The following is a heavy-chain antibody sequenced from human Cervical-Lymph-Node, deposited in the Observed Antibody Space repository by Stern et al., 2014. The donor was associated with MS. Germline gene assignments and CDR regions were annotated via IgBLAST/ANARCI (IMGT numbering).Heavy chain of an antibody. J-gene: IGHJ4*02. D-gene: IGHD6-13*01. Sequence: VQLVESGAEVKKPGASVKVSCKVSGYTLTELSMHWVRQAPGKGLEWMGVFDRGDGETNDAQKFQGRATMTDDTNTDTAYMEMSRRRSEDTAVYYWATGKGSWYGYWGQGTLVTVSS. CDR3: ATGKGSWYGY. CDR2: FDRGDGET. CDR1: GYTLTELS. V-gene: IGHV1-24*01.